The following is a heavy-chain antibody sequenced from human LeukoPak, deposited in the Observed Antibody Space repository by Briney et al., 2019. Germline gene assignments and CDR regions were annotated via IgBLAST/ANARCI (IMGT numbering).Heavy chain of an antibody. V-gene: IGHV4-30-2*01. J-gene: IGHJ6*02. D-gene: IGHD3-10*01. CDR1: GGSISSGGYS. CDR2: IYHSGST. CDR3: ARDDYGSGRSNGMDV. Sequence: PSETLSLTCAVSGGSISSGGYSWSWIRQPPGKGLEWIGYIYHSGSTYYNPSLKSRVTISVDRSKNQFSLKLSSVTAADTAVYYCARDDYGSGRSNGMDVWGQGTTVTVSS.